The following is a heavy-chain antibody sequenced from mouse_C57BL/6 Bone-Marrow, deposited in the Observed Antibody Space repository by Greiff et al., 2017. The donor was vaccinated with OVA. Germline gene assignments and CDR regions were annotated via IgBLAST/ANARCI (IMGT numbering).Heavy chain of an antibody. V-gene: IGHV10-3*01. Sequence: EVKLVESGGGLVQPTGSLKLSCAASGFTFNTYAMHWVRQAPGKGLEWVARISSKSSNFDTYYADSVQGRFTISRDDSQSMLYLQMNNLKTEDTAMYYCVRDLDVWGTGTTVTVSS. CDR2: ISSKSSNFDT. CDR1: GFTFNTYA. J-gene: IGHJ1*03. CDR3: VRDLDV.